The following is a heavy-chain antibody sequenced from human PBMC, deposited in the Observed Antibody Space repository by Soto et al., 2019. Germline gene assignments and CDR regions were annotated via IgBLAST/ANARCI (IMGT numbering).Heavy chain of an antibody. Sequence: QVHLQESGPGLVNASGTLSLTCGVSGGSISTNNWWSWVRQTPGQGLEWIAEVYHSGSTNYNPSRKSRLTISVDQSKNQFSLRLTSVTAADSDVYYCARAKLCNSLSCPHSFDTWGQGTLVSVSS. J-gene: IGHJ4*02. CDR1: GGSISTNNW. CDR2: VYHSGST. CDR3: ARAKLCNSLSCPHSFDT. D-gene: IGHD2-2*01. V-gene: IGHV4-4*02.